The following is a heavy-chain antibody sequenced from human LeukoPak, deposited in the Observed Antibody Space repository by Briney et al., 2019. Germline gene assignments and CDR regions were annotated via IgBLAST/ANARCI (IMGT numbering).Heavy chain of an antibody. CDR1: GGSSSSSNW. J-gene: IGHJ4*02. V-gene: IGHV4-4*02. CDR3: AARCYDYVWGSPFDY. CDR2: IYHSGST. Sequence: SETLSLTCAVSGGSSSSSNWWSWVRQPPGKGLEWIGEIYHSGSTNYNPSLKSRVTISVDKSKNQFSLKLSSVTAADTAVYYCAARCYDYVWGSPFDYWGQGTLVTVSS. D-gene: IGHD3-16*01.